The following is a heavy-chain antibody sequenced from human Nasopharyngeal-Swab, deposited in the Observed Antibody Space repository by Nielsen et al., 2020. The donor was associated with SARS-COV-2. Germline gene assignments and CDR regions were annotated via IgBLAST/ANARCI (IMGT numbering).Heavy chain of an antibody. CDR3: ATEVVTARGADY. D-gene: IGHD2-21*02. J-gene: IGHJ4*02. V-gene: IGHV3-23*01. Sequence: VRQMPGKGLEWVSAISGSGGSTYYADSVKGWFTISRDNSKNTLYLQMNSLRAEDTAVYYCATEVVTARGADYWGQGTLVTVSS. CDR2: ISGSGGST.